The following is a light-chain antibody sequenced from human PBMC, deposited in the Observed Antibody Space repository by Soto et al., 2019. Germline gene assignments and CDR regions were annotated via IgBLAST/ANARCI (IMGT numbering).Light chain of an antibody. CDR3: ISYTSSSTDV. V-gene: IGLV2-14*01. Sequence: QSVLTQPASVSGSPGQSITISCTGTSSDVGGYKYVSWYQQHPGKAPKLMIYEVSNRPSGISNRSSGSKSGNTASLTISGLQAEDEAEYYCISYTSSSTDVFGTGTKVTVL. CDR1: SSDVGGYKY. J-gene: IGLJ1*01. CDR2: EVS.